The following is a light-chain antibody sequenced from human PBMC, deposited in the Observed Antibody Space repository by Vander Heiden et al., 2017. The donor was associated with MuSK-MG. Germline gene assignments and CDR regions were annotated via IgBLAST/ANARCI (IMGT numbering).Light chain of an antibody. J-gene: IGLJ2*01. CDR3: CSYAGSYTVL. CDR2: DVS. CDR1: TSAIGTYNF. Sequence: QSALTQPRSVSGSPGQSVTISCTGTTSAIGTYNFVSWYQQHPGKAPKLMIYDVSKRPSGVPDRFSGSKSGNTASLTISGLQAEDEADYYCCSYAGSYTVLFGGGSRLTVL. V-gene: IGLV2-11*01.